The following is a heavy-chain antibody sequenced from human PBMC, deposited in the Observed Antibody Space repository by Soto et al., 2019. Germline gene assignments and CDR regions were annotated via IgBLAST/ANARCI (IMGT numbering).Heavy chain of an antibody. V-gene: IGHV3-30-3*01. CDR2: ISYDGSNK. Sequence: GGSLRLSCAASGFTFSSYAMHWVRQAPGKGLEWVAVISYDGSNKYYADSVKGRFTISRDNSKNTLYLQMNSLRAEDTAVYYCAREVLSMFFFDYWGKGTLVTVSS. D-gene: IGHD3-10*02. CDR3: AREVLSMFFFDY. J-gene: IGHJ4*02. CDR1: GFTFSSYA.